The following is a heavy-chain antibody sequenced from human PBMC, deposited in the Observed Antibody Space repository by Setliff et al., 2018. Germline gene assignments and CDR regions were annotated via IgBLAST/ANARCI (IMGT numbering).Heavy chain of an antibody. CDR2: ISSNGRT. J-gene: IGHJ6*03. CDR3: TRGRQNYYYMDV. V-gene: IGHV4-4*07. Sequence: PSETLSLTCTVSGGSISGTSTETYLWSWIRQPPGKGLEFIGRISSNGRTNYNPSLEGRVSMSVDTSKNQISLHLTSMTTADTALYYCTRGRQNYYYMDVWGKGTTVTVSS. CDR1: GGSISGTSTETYL.